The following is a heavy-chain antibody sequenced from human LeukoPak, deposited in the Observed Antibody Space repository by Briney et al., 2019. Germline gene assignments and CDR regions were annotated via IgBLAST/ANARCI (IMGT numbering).Heavy chain of an antibody. J-gene: IGHJ4*02. CDR2: IVGSGGSS. D-gene: IGHD6-19*01. CDR1: GCTFNSHA. Sequence: PGGSLRLSCAASGCTFNSHAMYWVRQAPGKGLEWVSGIVGSGGSSYYAESVRGRFTISRDNSKNTVYLQMNSLRDEDTAVYYCAKTTFGYSSGRSPGWPVDYWGQGTVVTVSS. CDR3: AKTTFGYSSGRSPGWPVDY. V-gene: IGHV3-23*01.